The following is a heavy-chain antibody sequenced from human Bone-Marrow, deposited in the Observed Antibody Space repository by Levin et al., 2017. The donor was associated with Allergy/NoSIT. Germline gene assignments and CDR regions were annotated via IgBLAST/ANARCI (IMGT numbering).Heavy chain of an antibody. J-gene: IGHJ6*02. Sequence: GGSLRLSCGASGFTFSSFAMHWVRQAPGKGLEWVAVISYDGSNKYYADSVRGRFTISRDNSKNTLYLQINSLRAEDTAVFYCARDNSGDYFYHYVMDVWGQGTTVTVSS. CDR1: GFTFSSFA. D-gene: IGHD4-23*01. V-gene: IGHV3-30-3*01. CDR2: ISYDGSNK. CDR3: ARDNSGDYFYHYVMDV.